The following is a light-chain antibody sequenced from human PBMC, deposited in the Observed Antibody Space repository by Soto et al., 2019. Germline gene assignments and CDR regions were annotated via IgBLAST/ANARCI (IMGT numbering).Light chain of an antibody. CDR3: QQYGNSPLT. V-gene: IGKV3-20*01. CDR2: GAS. Sequence: EIVLTQSPGTLSLSTGERATLSCRASQSVSSSYVAWYQQRPGQAPRLLIYGASNRATGIPDRFSGSGSGTDFTLTISRLEPEDFAVYFCQQYGNSPLTFGGGTKVEIK. CDR1: QSVSSSY. J-gene: IGKJ4*01.